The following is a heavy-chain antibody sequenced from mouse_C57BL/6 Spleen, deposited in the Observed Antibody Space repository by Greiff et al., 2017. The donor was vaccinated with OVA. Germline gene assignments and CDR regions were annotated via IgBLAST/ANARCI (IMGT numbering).Heavy chain of an antibody. V-gene: IGHV1-15*01. CDR3: VQTLVADDY. CDR1: CYTFPDSA. CDR2: IDPETGGT. D-gene: IGHD1-1*01. Sequence: QVQLQQSGAELVRPGASVTLSFKASCYTFPDSAMHWVKQTPVHGLEWIGAIDPETGGTAYNQKFKGKAILTADKSSSTAYMELRSLTSEDSAVYYCVQTLVADDYWGQGTTLTVSS. J-gene: IGHJ2*01.